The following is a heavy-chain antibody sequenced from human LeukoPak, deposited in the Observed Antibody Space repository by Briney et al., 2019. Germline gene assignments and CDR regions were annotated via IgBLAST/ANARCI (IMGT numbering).Heavy chain of an antibody. CDR3: ARVQAQLSNAFDI. J-gene: IGHJ3*02. CDR1: GFTFSDCY. D-gene: IGHD3-16*02. V-gene: IGHV3-11*06. CDR2: ISSSSSYT. Sequence: PGGSLRLSCAASGFTFSDCYMSWIRQAPGKGLEWVSYISSSSSYTNYADSVKGRFTISRDNAKNSLYLQMNSLRAENTAVYYCARVQAQLSNAFDIWGQGTMVTVSS.